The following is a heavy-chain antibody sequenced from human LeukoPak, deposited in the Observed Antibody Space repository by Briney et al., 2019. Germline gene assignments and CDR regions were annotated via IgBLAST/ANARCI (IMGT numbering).Heavy chain of an antibody. CDR3: ARDFDYVWGNPDY. J-gene: IGHJ4*02. V-gene: IGHV3-30-3*01. D-gene: IGHD3-16*01. CDR2: ISFDGSNE. CDR1: GLTFNSNA. Sequence: GRSLRLSCAASGLTFNSNAMHWLRQAPGKGLEWVAIISFDGSNEYYADSVRGRFTISRDNSNNTLSLQMNNLRPGDTAVYYCARDFDYVWGNPDYWGRGTLVIVSS.